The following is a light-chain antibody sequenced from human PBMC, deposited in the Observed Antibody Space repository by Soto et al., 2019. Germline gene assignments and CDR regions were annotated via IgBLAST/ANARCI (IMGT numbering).Light chain of an antibody. CDR2: KAS. CDR3: QQYNSYSPT. CDR1: QSISVW. V-gene: IGKV1-5*03. Sequence: DIQMTQSPSTRSASVGDRVTITCRASQSISVWLAWYQQKAGKAPNLLIYKASRLASGVPSRFSGSGSETEFTLTISGLQPGDSATYYCQQYNSYSPTFGQGTKVDIK. J-gene: IGKJ1*01.